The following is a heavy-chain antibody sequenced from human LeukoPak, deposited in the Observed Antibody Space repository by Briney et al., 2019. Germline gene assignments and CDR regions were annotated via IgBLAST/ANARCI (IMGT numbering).Heavy chain of an antibody. J-gene: IGHJ4*02. CDR2: INPNSGGT. Sequence: ASVKVSCKASGYTFTGYYMHWVRQAPGQGLELMGRINPNSGGTNYAQKFQGRVTMTRDTSISTAYMELSRLRSDDTAVYYCARGKSYYYDSSGYHGVDYWGQGTLVTVSS. CDR1: GYTFTGYY. V-gene: IGHV1-2*06. D-gene: IGHD3-22*01. CDR3: ARGKSYYYDSSGYHGVDY.